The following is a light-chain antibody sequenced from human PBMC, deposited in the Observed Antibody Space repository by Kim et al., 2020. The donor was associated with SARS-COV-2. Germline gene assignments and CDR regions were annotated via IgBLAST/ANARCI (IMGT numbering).Light chain of an antibody. J-gene: IGKJ5*01. Sequence: GSVGDSVTITGRASQDIRNDLGWYQQNPGRAPKRLFYGASSLQSGVPSRFSGSGSGTEFTLTISSVQPEDFATYFCLQHSTYPITFGQGTRLEIK. V-gene: IGKV1-17*01. CDR2: GAS. CDR1: QDIRND. CDR3: LQHSTYPIT.